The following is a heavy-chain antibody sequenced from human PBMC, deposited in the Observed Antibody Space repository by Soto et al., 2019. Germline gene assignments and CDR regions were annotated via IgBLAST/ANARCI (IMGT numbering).Heavy chain of an antibody. CDR3: ANSPDYYAGGYYYPYYFDY. V-gene: IGHV3-23*01. CDR2: ISASATTT. D-gene: IGHD3-22*01. Sequence: PGGSLRLSCAASGFTFSTYAMSWVRQAPGKGLEWVSVISASATTTYYADSVKGRFTISRDNSKNTLYLQMNSLRAEDTAVYYCANSPDYYAGGYYYPYYFDYWGQGTLVTVSP. J-gene: IGHJ4*02. CDR1: GFTFSTYA.